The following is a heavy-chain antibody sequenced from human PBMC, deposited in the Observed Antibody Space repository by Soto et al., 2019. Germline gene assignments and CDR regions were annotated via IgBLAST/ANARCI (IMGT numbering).Heavy chain of an antibody. CDR3: ARGEQYSGRIFDY. CDR1: GDSVSSNSAG. CDR2: TYYRSKWYY. V-gene: IGHV6-1*01. Sequence: SQTLSLTCAITGDSVSSNSAGWSWVRQSPSRGLEWLGRTYYRSKWYYEYAVSVRGRITINPDTSKNQYSLQLNSVTPEDTAVYLCARGEQYSGRIFDYWGQGTVGTVSS. D-gene: IGHD1-26*01. J-gene: IGHJ4*01.